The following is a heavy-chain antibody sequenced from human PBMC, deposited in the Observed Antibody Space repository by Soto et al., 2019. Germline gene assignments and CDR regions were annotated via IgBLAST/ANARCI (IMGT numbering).Heavy chain of an antibody. V-gene: IGHV4-61*01. CDR1: GASVNSNINY. Sequence: SETLSLTCTVSGASVNSNINYWSWIRQPPGKGLEWIGYIFYSGSTNYNPSLKSPVTISVDTSKNQFSLRLSSVTAADTAVYYCAKFSAHSLYDISSAPDYWGQGTLVTVSS. CDR3: AKFSAHSLYDISSAPDY. D-gene: IGHD6-6*01. CDR2: IFYSGST. J-gene: IGHJ4*02.